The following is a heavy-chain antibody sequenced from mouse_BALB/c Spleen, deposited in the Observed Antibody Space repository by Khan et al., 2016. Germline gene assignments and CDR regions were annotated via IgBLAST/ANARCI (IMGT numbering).Heavy chain of an antibody. Sequence: EVKLEESGGGLVQPGGSMKLSCVASGFTFSNYWMNWVRQSPEKGLEWVAEIRLKSNNYATHYAESVKGRFTISRDDSKRSVYLQMNNLRAEDTGIYYCPTQSSYDAMDYWGQGTSVTVPS. CDR1: GFTFSNYW. D-gene: IGHD1-1*01. CDR2: IRLKSNNYAT. CDR3: PTQSSYDAMDY. J-gene: IGHJ4*01. V-gene: IGHV6-6*02.